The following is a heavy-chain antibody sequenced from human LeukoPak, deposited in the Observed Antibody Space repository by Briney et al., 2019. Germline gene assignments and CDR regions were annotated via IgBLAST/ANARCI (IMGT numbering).Heavy chain of an antibody. Sequence: SETLSLTCTVSGGSVTSGNFYWSWIRQPPGKGLEWIGYIHFSGNTNYNPSLKSRVTISVDTSKNHFSLKLSSLTPADTAVYYCARGSAGRSWFDPWGQGSLVTVSS. CDR3: ARGSAGRSWFDP. CDR1: GGSVTSGNFY. CDR2: IHFSGNT. J-gene: IGHJ5*02. V-gene: IGHV4-61*01.